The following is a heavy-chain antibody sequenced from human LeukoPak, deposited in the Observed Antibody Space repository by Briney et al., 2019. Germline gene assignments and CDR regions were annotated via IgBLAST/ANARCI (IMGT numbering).Heavy chain of an antibody. J-gene: IGHJ4*02. CDR3: AKPSKNYDSSVLYFDY. V-gene: IGHV3-53*01. Sequence: GGSLRLSCAASGFTVSSNYMSWVRQAPGKGLEWVSVIYSGGSTYYADSVKGRFTISRDNSKNTLYLQMNSLRAEDTAVYYCAKPSKNYDSSVLYFDYWGQGTLVTVSS. CDR1: GFTVSSNY. D-gene: IGHD3-22*01. CDR2: IYSGGST.